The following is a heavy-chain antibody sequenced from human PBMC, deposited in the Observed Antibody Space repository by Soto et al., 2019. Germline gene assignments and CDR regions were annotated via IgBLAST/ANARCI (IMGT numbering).Heavy chain of an antibody. J-gene: IGHJ6*02. D-gene: IGHD3-16*01. Sequence: QVQLVQSGAEVKKPGSSVKVSCKASGGTFSSYAISWVRQAPGQGLEWMGGIIPIFGTANYAQKFQGRVTITADESTSTAYMELSSLRSEDTAVYYCARDRGKDVVTVFRSGIAVWGQGTTVTVSS. CDR2: IIPIFGTA. CDR3: ARDRGKDVVTVFRSGIAV. CDR1: GGTFSSYA. V-gene: IGHV1-69*12.